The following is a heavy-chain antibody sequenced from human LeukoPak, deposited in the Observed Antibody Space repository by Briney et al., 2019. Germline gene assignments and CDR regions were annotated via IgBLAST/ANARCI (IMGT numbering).Heavy chain of an antibody. Sequence: SETLSLTCTVSGDSISRNGHFWGWIRQPPGKGLEWIGIIDYSGTTYYNPSLKSRVAISVDTSTNQFSLNLISVTAADTALYYCARQPALTTWPNVISDYWSQGTLVTVSS. CDR2: IDYSGTT. J-gene: IGHJ4*02. D-gene: IGHD2/OR15-2a*01. CDR3: ARQPALTTWPNVISDY. CDR1: GDSISRNGHF. V-gene: IGHV4-39*01.